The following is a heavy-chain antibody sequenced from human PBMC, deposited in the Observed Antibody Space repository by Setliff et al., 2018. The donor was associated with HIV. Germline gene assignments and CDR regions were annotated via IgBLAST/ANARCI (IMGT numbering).Heavy chain of an antibody. CDR2: ISGSGAST. CDR3: ARVRLYNTALDY. D-gene: IGHD3-3*01. V-gene: IGHV3-23*01. Sequence: PGGSLRLSCTVSGFTFISSTMSWVRQAPGKGLEWVSVISGSGASTFYADSVKGRFTLSRDTSKNTLFLQMNSLRPEDAAVYYCARVRLYNTALDYWGQGTLVTVSS. CDR1: GFTFISST. J-gene: IGHJ4*02.